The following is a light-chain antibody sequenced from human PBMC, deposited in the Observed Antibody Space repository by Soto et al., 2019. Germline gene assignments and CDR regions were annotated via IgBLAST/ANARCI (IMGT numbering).Light chain of an antibody. J-gene: IGKJ1*01. CDR1: QSIGRW. Sequence: DIQMTQSHSTLSASVGDTFTVACRSSQSIGRWLAWYQQKPGKAPKLLIFDASTLENGVPARFSGSRSGPEFSLTISSLQPDDFATYYCQQYYSYWTFGQGTKVDIK. V-gene: IGKV1-5*01. CDR3: QQYYSYWT. CDR2: DAS.